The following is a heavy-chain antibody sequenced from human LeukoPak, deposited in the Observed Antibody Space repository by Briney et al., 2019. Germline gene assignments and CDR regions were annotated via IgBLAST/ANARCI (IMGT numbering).Heavy chain of an antibody. D-gene: IGHD2-15*01. CDR1: GYTFTGYY. V-gene: IGHV1-8*02. Sequence: ASVKVSCKASGYTFTGYYMHWVRQAPGQGLEWMGWMNPNSGNTGYAQKFQGRVTMTRNTSITTAYMELSSLRSEDTAVYYCARGRMKGSLVYMDVWGKGTTVTVSS. CDR2: MNPNSGNT. J-gene: IGHJ6*03. CDR3: ARGRMKGSLVYMDV.